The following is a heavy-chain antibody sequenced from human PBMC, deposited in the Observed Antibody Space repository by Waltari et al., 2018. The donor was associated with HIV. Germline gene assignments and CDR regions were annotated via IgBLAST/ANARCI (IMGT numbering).Heavy chain of an antibody. J-gene: IGHJ4*02. D-gene: IGHD3-10*01. V-gene: IGHV1-69*08. CDR1: GGEFNSDS. CDR3: ASARETMGVDFES. Sequence: QLVQSGAEVRKPGSSVRVSCKASGGEFNSDSINWVRQVNGQGLEWLGRINPMSNTANNAHKFQGRVTITADKSTSTAYMELSSLKSDDTGVYYCASARETMGVDFESWGQGSLVTVSS. CDR2: INPMSNTA.